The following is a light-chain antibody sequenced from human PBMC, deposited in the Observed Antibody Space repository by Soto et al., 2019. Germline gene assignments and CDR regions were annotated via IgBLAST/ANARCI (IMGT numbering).Light chain of an antibody. CDR2: DTS. V-gene: IGKV3-11*01. CDR3: QQRSSWPT. J-gene: IGKJ4*01. CDR1: HSVSRY. Sequence: EIVLTQSPATLSLSPGERATLSCRASHSVSRYLAWYQQKPGQAPRLLIYDTSHRATGIPARFSGSGSGTDFTLTISSLEPEDFTVYYCQQRSSWPTFGGGTKVEIK.